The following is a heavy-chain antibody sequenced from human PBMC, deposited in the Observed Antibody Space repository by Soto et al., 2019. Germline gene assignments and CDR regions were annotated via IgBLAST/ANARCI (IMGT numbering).Heavy chain of an antibody. J-gene: IGHJ4*02. V-gene: IGHV3-43*01. CDR3: AKGLRYFDWLFLDY. CDR2: ISWDGGST. Sequence: GGSLRLSCAASGFTFDDYTMHWVRQAPGKGLEWVSLISWDGGSTYYADSVKGRFTISRDNSKNSLYLQMNSLRTEDTALYYCAKGLRYFDWLFLDYWGQGTLVTVSS. CDR1: GFTFDDYT. D-gene: IGHD3-9*01.